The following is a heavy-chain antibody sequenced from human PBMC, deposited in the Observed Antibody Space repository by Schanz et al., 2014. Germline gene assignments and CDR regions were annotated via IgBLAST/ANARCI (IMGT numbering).Heavy chain of an antibody. Sequence: QGQLVQSGAEVKKPGASVKLSCKASNYIFTKYYIHCVRQAPGQGFEWMAWMSYNGNTKYAQSLQGRVTVTRDTSTSTSYMELRSLTSDDTAVYYCARDVPINDYWGQGTPVTVSS. V-gene: IGHV1-18*04. D-gene: IGHD2-2*01. J-gene: IGHJ4*02. CDR2: MSYNGNT. CDR1: NYIFTKYY. CDR3: ARDVPINDY.